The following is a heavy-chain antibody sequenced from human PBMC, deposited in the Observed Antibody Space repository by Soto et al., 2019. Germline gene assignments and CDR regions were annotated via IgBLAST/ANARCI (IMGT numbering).Heavy chain of an antibody. CDR2: INPYSGST. D-gene: IGHD1-26*01. J-gene: IGHJ4*02. CDR3: ARSGGSYAAGNY. V-gene: IGHV1-18*01. CDR1: GYTFTSYG. Sequence: GASVKVSCKASGYTFTSYGISWVRQAPGQGLEWMGIINPYSGSTSYAQKLQGRVTMTTDTSTSTVYMELSSLRSEDTAVYYCARSGGSYAAGNYWGQGTLVTVSS.